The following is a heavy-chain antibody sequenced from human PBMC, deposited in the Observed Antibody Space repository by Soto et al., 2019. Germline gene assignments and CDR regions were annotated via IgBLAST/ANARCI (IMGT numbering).Heavy chain of an antibody. J-gene: IGHJ4*02. Sequence: ASLKVYCKASGYIFTGYYRHWVRQAPGQGLEWMGWINPNSGDTNYTQKFQGWVTMTRDTSISTAYMELSRLRSDDTAVYYCATSRISIAVAGETEYYFDYWGQGTPVNVSS. D-gene: IGHD6-19*01. CDR1: GYIFTGYY. CDR2: INPNSGDT. V-gene: IGHV1-2*04. CDR3: ATSRISIAVAGETEYYFDY.